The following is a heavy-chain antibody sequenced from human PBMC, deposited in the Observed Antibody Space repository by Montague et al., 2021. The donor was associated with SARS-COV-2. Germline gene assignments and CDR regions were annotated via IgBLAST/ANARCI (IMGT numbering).Heavy chain of an antibody. CDR2: ISWNRGSR. Sequence: SLSLSCAASGFTFVDYAMPWFRQTPGKGLEWVSGISWNRGSRGYADSVKGRLPIYRENAKTSLYLQMNSLRTEDTALYYCAKDVGYSGIYRAVYFDHWGRGTRVTVSS. J-gene: IGHJ4*02. CDR1: GFTFVDYA. V-gene: IGHV3-9*01. D-gene: IGHD1-26*01. CDR3: AKDVGYSGIYRAVYFDH.